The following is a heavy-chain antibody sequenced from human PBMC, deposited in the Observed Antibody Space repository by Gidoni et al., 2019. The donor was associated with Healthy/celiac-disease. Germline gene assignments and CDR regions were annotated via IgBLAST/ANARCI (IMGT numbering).Heavy chain of an antibody. CDR2: MNPNSGNT. CDR3: AREITMVRGVIGY. V-gene: IGHV1-8*01. J-gene: IGHJ4*02. CDR1: GYTFTSDA. D-gene: IGHD3-10*01. Sequence: QVQLVQSGAEVKKPGASVTVSCKASGYTFTSDAINWVRQATGQGLEWMGWMNPNSGNTGYAQKFQGRVTMTRNTSISTAYMELSSLRSEDTAVYYCAREITMVRGVIGYWGQGTLVTVSS.